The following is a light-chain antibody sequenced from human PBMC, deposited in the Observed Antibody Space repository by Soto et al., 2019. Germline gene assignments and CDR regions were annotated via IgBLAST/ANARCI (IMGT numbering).Light chain of an antibody. V-gene: IGKV1-12*01. CDR2: AAS. CDR1: QGINSW. Sequence: DIQMTQSPSSVSASVGDRVTITCRASQGINSWLVWYQQKPGKAPKLLISAASSLQSGVPSRFSGSGSGTDFTLTISSLQPEDFATYYCQQTNSFPRTFGQGTKVDSK. CDR3: QQTNSFPRT. J-gene: IGKJ1*01.